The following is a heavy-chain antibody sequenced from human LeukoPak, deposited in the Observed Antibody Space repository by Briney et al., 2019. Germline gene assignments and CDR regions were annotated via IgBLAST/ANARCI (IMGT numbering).Heavy chain of an antibody. Sequence: GGSLRLSCSASGFAVSSNYMSWVRQAPGKGLEWVSVIYAGGATAYADSVKGRFIIYRDNSKNTLYLQMNSLRAEDTALYYCAREGGDSMIQGVIADWGQGTLVTVSS. CDR2: IYAGGAT. J-gene: IGHJ4*02. CDR3: AREGGDSMIQGVIAD. V-gene: IGHV3-53*01. D-gene: IGHD3-10*01. CDR1: GFAVSSNY.